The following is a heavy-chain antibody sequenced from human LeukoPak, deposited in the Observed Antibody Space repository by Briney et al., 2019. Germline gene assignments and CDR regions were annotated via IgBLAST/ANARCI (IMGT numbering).Heavy chain of an antibody. V-gene: IGHV1-18*01. Sequence: RASVKVSCKASGYTFTSYGIRWVRQAPGQGLECMGWISAYNGNTNYAQKLQGRVTMTTDTSTSTAYMELRSLRSDDTAVYYCARDRWLAFDYWGQGTLVTVSS. CDR2: ISAYNGNT. J-gene: IGHJ4*02. CDR1: GYTFTSYG. CDR3: ARDRWLAFDY. D-gene: IGHD5-24*01.